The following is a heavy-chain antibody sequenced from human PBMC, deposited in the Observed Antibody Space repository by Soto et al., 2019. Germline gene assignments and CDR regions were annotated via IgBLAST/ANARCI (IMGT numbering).Heavy chain of an antibody. J-gene: IGHJ4*02. CDR3: AREQYNWKL. CDR2: VYHTGNT. Sequence: SETLSLTCSVSGVSITSYYWTWIRHPPGKGLEWIGYVYHTGNTYYNPSLRSRVTISLDTSKNQVSLRLRSVTAADTAVYYCAREQYNWKLWGQGTLVTVSS. D-gene: IGHD1-20*01. CDR1: GVSITSYY. V-gene: IGHV4-59*01.